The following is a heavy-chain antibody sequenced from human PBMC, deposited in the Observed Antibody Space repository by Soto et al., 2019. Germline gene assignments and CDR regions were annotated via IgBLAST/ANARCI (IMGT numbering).Heavy chain of an antibody. D-gene: IGHD3-22*01. CDR3: ARVIFTRGYYRFDP. CDR1: GGSFSGYY. Sequence: SETLSLTCAVYGGSFSGYYWSWIRQPPGKGLEWIGEINHSGSTNYNPSLKSRVTISVDASKNQFSLKLSSVTAADTAVYYCARVIFTRGYYRFDPWGQGTLVTVSS. CDR2: INHSGST. J-gene: IGHJ5*02. V-gene: IGHV4-34*01.